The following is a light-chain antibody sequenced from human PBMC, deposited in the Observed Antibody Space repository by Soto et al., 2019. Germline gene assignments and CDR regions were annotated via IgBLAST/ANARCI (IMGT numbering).Light chain of an antibody. J-gene: IGLJ1*01. CDR2: GNS. CDR3: QSYDSSLSGRV. CDR1: SSNIGAGYD. V-gene: IGLV1-40*01. Sequence: QSVLTQPPSVSGAPGQRVTISCIGSSSNIGAGYDVHWYQQLPGTAPKLLIYGNSNRPSGVPDRFSGSKSGTSASLAITGLQAEDEADYYCQSYDSSLSGRVFGTGTKLTVL.